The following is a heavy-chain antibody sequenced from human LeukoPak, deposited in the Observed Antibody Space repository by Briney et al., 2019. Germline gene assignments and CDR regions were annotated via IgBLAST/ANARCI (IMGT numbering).Heavy chain of an antibody. J-gene: IGHJ4*02. CDR3: TRDGSGSQGF. CDR1: GYTFTSYD. Sequence: ASVKVSCKASGYTFTSYDINWVRQATGQGLEWMGWMNPNSGNTGYAQKFQGRVTMTRNTSISTAYMELNSLRAEDTAVYYCTRDGSGSQGFWGQGTLVTVSS. CDR2: MNPNSGNT. D-gene: IGHD3-10*01. V-gene: IGHV1-8*01.